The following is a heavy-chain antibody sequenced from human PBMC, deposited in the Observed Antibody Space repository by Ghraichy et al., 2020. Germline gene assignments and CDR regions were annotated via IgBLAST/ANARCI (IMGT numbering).Heavy chain of an antibody. Sequence: SETLSLTCAVSGDSMSSGGWWSWVRQSPGKGLEWIGEIDRSGTSYYRPSLVGRVNISADKSKNQFSLTLTSVTAVDTAMYFCTKSNGLYSLHYWGQGILVTVSS. V-gene: IGHV4-4*02. CDR3: TKSNGLYSLHY. CDR1: GDSMSSGGW. D-gene: IGHD6-19*01. J-gene: IGHJ4*02. CDR2: IDRSGTS.